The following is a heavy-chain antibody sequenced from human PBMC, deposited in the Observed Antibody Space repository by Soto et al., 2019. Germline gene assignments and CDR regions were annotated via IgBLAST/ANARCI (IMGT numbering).Heavy chain of an antibody. CDR3: ARGRVAASLLCTHQAIDV. D-gene: IGHD3-10*01. CDR1: GYNLGAYY. Sequence: ASVKVSCRASGYNLGAYYRYWVRQAPGRGLEWVGFMDPITGGTDSEEGLRDRVTMTRDTSINTAYMELRRLRSDDTAIYFCARGRVAASLLCTHQAIDVWGQGTT. J-gene: IGHJ6*02. CDR2: MDPITGGT. V-gene: IGHV1-2*02.